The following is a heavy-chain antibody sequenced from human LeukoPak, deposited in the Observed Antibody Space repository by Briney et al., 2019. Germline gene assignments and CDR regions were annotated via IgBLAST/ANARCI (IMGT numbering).Heavy chain of an antibody. Sequence: GGSLRLSCAASGFTFSSYAMHWVRQAPGKGLEWVAVISYDGSNQYYADSVKGRFTISRDNSKNTLYLQMNSLRVEDTAVYYCAPGEDSGTQLRYWGQGTLVTISS. D-gene: IGHD3-10*01. V-gene: IGHV3-30*04. CDR3: APGEDSGTQLRY. CDR2: ISYDGSNQ. CDR1: GFTFSSYA. J-gene: IGHJ4*02.